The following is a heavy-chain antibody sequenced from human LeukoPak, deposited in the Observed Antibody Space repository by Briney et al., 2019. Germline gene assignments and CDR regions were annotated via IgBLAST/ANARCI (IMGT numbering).Heavy chain of an antibody. CDR3: ARDPRRYCTNGVCYPFDY. CDR2: ISSSSSYI. D-gene: IGHD2-8*01. V-gene: IGHV3-21*01. J-gene: IGHJ4*02. Sequence: PGGSLRLSCAASGFTFRSYSMNWVRQAPGKGLEWVSSISSSSSYIYYADSVKGRFTISRDNAKNSLYLQMNSLRAEDTAVYYCARDPRRYCTNGVCYPFDYWGQGTLVTVSS. CDR1: GFTFRSYS.